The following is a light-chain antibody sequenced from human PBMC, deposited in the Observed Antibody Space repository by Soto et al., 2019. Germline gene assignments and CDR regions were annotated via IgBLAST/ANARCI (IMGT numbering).Light chain of an antibody. CDR1: QGISSY. J-gene: IGKJ2*01. CDR2: AAS. V-gene: IGKV1-8*01. CDR3: QQYYSSVT. Sequence: AIRMTQSPSSFSASTGDRVTITCRASQGISSYLAWYQQKPGKAPKLLIYAASTLQSGVPSRFSGSGSVTDFTLTISCLQSEDFATYYCQQYYSSVTFGQGTKLEIK.